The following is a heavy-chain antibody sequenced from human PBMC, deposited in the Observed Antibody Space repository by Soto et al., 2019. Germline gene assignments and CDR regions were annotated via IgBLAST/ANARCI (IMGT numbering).Heavy chain of an antibody. CDR3: TRDASRDSSARGWFDP. V-gene: IGHV3-21*01. CDR2: ISSNSAYI. D-gene: IGHD6-13*01. Sequence: GGSLRLSCAASGFTFRSFTMNWVRQSPGKGLEWVSTISSNSAYIYYTDALRGRFTISRDNAKNSLHLQMNSLRAEDTAVYYCTRDASRDSSARGWFDPWGPGALVTVSS. J-gene: IGHJ5*02. CDR1: GFTFRSFT.